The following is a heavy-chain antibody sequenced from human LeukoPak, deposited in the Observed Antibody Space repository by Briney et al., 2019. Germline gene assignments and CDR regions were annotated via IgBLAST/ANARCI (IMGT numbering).Heavy chain of an antibody. CDR3: ARPAGEYSYGSPPGWFDP. CDR2: IYYSGST. Sequence: PSETLSLTCTVSGFSISSYYWSWIRQPPGKGLEWIGYIYYSGSTNYNPYLKSRVTISVDTSKNQFSLKLSSVSAADTAVYYCARPAGEYSYGSPPGWFDPWGQGTLVTVFS. D-gene: IGHD5-18*01. J-gene: IGHJ5*02. V-gene: IGHV4-59*08. CDR1: GFSISSYY.